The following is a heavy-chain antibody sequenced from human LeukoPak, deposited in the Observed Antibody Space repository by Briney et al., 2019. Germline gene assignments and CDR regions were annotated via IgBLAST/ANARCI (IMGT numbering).Heavy chain of an antibody. J-gene: IGHJ6*03. Sequence: PGGSLRLSCAASGFTFSSYAMHWVRQAPGKGLEWVAVISYDGSNKYYADSVKGRFTISRDNSKNTLYLQMNSLRAEDTAVYYCAKVDGSGRYMDVWGKGTTVTISS. D-gene: IGHD6-19*01. V-gene: IGHV3-30*04. CDR3: AKVDGSGRYMDV. CDR1: GFTFSSYA. CDR2: ISYDGSNK.